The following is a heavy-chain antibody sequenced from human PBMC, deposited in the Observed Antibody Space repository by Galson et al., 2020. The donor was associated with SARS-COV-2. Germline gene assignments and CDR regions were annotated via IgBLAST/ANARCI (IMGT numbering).Heavy chain of an antibody. Sequence: ASVTVSCKVSGYTLTDLSMHWVRQAPGKGLAWMGGFDPEDGETIYAQKFQGRVTMTEDTSTDTAYMELSSLRSEDTAVYYCATGAAVAGSPQYYYYYYGMDVWGQGTTVTVSS. CDR3: ATGAAVAGSPQYYYYYYGMDV. CDR2: FDPEDGET. CDR1: GYTLTDLS. D-gene: IGHD6-19*01. J-gene: IGHJ6*02. V-gene: IGHV1-24*01.